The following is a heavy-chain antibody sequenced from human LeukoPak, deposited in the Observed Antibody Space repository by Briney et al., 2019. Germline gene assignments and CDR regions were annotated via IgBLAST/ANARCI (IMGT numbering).Heavy chain of an antibody. V-gene: IGHV4-59*01. Sequence: KPSETLSLTCTVSGGSISTYSWNWIRQSPGQGLEWIGYIKNNGGNYNNPSLKSRVTISLDTSKNQFSLKLTSVPAADTAVYYCARDAGGTWFDPWGQGTLVTVSS. J-gene: IGHJ5*02. CDR3: ARDAGGTWFDP. CDR1: GGSISTYS. CDR2: IKNNGGN.